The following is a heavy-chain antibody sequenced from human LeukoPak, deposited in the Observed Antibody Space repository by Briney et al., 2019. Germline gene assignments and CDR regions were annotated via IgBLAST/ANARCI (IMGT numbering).Heavy chain of an antibody. CDR2: IFYSGST. V-gene: IGHV4-59*01. J-gene: IGHJ6*03. CDR1: GGSISSYY. Sequence: SETLSLTCTVSGGSISSYYWSWIRQPPGKGLEWIGHIFYSGSTYYNPPLKSRVTISVDTSKNQFSLKLSSVTAADTAVYYCARALLWFGDYMDVWGKGTTVTISS. D-gene: IGHD3-10*01. CDR3: ARALLWFGDYMDV.